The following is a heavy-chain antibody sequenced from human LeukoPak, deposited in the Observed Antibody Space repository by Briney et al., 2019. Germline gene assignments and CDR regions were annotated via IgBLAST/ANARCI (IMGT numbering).Heavy chain of an antibody. D-gene: IGHD6-19*01. CDR3: ARGWSYSSGWVDY. V-gene: IGHV3-21*01. J-gene: IGHJ4*02. CDR1: GFTVSSYS. CDR2: ISSSSSNI. Sequence: GGSLRLSCAASGFTVSSYSMNWVRQAPGKGLEWVSSISSSSSNIYYADSVKGRFTISRDNAKDSLYLQMNSLRAEDTAVYYCARGWSYSSGWVDYWGQGTLVTVSS.